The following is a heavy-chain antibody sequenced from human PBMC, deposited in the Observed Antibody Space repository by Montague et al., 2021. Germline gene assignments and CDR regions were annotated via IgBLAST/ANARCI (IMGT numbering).Heavy chain of an antibody. CDR1: GDSVGVEEAR. CDR2: ADYSSKRNN. Sequence: CAISGDSVGVEEARCRWKRKCLSSSHMTLWSADYSSKRNNEYAVSVNSRITINPDTSKNQFSLQVNSVTPEDTAVYYCARGADRYYFYGMDVWGQGTTVTVSS. D-gene: IGHD6-19*01. J-gene: IGHJ6*02. V-gene: IGHV6-1*01. CDR3: ARGADRYYFYGMDV.